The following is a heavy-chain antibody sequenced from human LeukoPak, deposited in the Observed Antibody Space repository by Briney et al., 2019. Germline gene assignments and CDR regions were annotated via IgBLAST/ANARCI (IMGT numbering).Heavy chain of an antibody. Sequence: GRSLRLSCATSGFTFSSYVIHWVRQAPGKGLEWVAFISNDGSDSYYADSVKGRFTISRDNSKNTLYLQMNSLRADDTAVYYCARVGSISWYEPFQHWGQGTLVTVSS. CDR2: ISNDGSDS. CDR3: ARVGSISWYEPFQH. J-gene: IGHJ1*01. V-gene: IGHV3-30*04. D-gene: IGHD6-13*01. CDR1: GFTFSSYV.